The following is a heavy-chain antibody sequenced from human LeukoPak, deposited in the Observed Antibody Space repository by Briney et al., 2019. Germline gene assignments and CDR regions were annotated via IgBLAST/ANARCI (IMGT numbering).Heavy chain of an antibody. Sequence: GGSLRLSCAASGFTFSSYWMHWVRQAPGKGLVWVSRITSDGSSTTYADSVKGRFTISRDNAKNTLYLQMNSLRAEDTAVYYCAKRDTIGWYQGGGWFDPWGQGTLVTVSS. CDR2: ITSDGSST. V-gene: IGHV3-74*01. CDR1: GFTFSSYW. J-gene: IGHJ5*02. D-gene: IGHD6-19*01. CDR3: AKRDTIGWYQGGGWFDP.